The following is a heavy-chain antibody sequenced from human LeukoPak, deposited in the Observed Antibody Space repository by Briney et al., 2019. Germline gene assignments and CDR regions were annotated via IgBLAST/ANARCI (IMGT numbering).Heavy chain of an antibody. J-gene: IGHJ6*02. V-gene: IGHV4-4*07. Sequence: PSETLSLTCTVSGSSISSYYWSWIRQSAGKGLEWIGRIYTSGSTNYNPSLKSRVTMSVDTSKNQFSLKLSSVTAAYTAVYYCVVRGHYYYYGMDVWGQGTTVTVSS. D-gene: IGHD2-2*01. CDR2: IYTSGST. CDR3: VVRGHYYYYGMDV. CDR1: GSSISSYY.